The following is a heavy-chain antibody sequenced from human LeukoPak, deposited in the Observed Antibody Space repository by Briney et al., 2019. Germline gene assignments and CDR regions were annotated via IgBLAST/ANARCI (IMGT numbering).Heavy chain of an antibody. J-gene: IGHJ4*02. CDR2: ISYDGSNK. V-gene: IGHV3-30*03. CDR3: ARVPYSSSSWALKDSENY. Sequence: GGSLRLSCAASGFTFSSYGMHWVRQAPGKGLEWVAVISYDGSNKYYADSVKGRFTISRDNSKNTLYLQMNSLRAEDTAVYYCARVPYSSSSWALKDSENYWGQGTLVTVSS. D-gene: IGHD6-6*01. CDR1: GFTFSSYG.